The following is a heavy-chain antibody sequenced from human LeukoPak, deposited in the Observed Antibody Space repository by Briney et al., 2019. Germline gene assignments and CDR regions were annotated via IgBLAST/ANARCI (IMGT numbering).Heavy chain of an antibody. Sequence: GGSLRLSCAASGFTFSSYGMHWVRQAPGKGLEWVAFIRYDGGNKYYADSVKGRFTISRDNSKNTLYLQMNSLRAEDTAVYYCAKLADGDQVVITQKAIDYWGQGTLVTVSS. V-gene: IGHV3-30*02. CDR2: IRYDGGNK. CDR1: GFTFSSYG. CDR3: AKLADGDQVVITQKAIDY. J-gene: IGHJ4*02. D-gene: IGHD3-22*01.